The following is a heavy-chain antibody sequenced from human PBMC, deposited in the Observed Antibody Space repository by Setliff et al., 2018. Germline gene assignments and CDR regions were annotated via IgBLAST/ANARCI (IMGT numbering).Heavy chain of an antibody. V-gene: IGHV4-39*07. Sequence: PSETLSLTCTVSGGSISSSSYYWGWIRQPPGKGLEWIGSIYTSGSTNYNPSLKSRVTISVDTSKNQFSLKLSSVTAADTAVYYCARGGDIVVVPAAPPYYYYGMDVWGKGTTVTVSS. CDR3: ARGGDIVVVPAAPPYYYYGMDV. J-gene: IGHJ6*04. CDR1: GGSISSSSYY. D-gene: IGHD2-2*01. CDR2: IYTSGST.